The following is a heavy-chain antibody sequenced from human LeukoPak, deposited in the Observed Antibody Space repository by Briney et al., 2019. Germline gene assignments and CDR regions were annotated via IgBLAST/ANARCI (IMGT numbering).Heavy chain of an antibody. CDR1: GFTFSSYE. J-gene: IGHJ4*02. CDR2: ISSSGSTI. CDR3: ARNYRGGDY. V-gene: IGHV3-48*03. Sequence: GGSLRLSCAASGFTFSSYEMNWVRQAPGKGLEWVSYISSSGSTIYYADSVKGRFTISRDNAKNSLYLQMNSLGAEDTAVYYCARNYRGGDYWGQGTLVTVSS. D-gene: IGHD1-7*01.